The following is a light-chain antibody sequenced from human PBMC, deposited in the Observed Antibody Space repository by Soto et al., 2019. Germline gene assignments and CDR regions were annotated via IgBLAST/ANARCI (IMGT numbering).Light chain of an antibody. CDR1: QSVSSN. V-gene: IGKV3-15*01. J-gene: IGKJ5*01. Sequence: EIVMTQSPATLSVSPGERATLSCRASQSVSSNLAWYQQKPGQAHRLLIYGASTRATGIPARFSGSGSGTEFTLTISSLQSEDFAVYYCQQYNNWTPVTFGQGTRLEIK. CDR2: GAS. CDR3: QQYNNWTPVT.